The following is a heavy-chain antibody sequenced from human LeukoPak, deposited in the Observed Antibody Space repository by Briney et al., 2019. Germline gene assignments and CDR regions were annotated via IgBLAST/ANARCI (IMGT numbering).Heavy chain of an antibody. D-gene: IGHD3-10*01. V-gene: IGHV1-3*01. J-gene: IGHJ4*02. CDR2: INAGNGNT. CDR3: ATWFGEPRIDY. Sequence: GASVKVSCKASGYTSTNYPIHWVRQAPGQRLEWMAWINAGNGNTKYSQKFQGRVTITRDTSASTAYMELSSLRSEDTAVYYCATWFGEPRIDYWGQGTLVTVSS. CDR1: GYTSTNYP.